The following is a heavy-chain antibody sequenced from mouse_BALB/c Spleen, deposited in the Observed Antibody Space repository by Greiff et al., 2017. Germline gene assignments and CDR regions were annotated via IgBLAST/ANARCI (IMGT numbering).Heavy chain of an antibody. CDR1: GFNIKDTY. J-gene: IGHJ3*01. V-gene: IGHV14-3*02. CDR2: IDPANGNT. Sequence: DVQLQESGAELVKPGASVKLSCTASGFNIKDTYMHWVKQRPEQGLEWIGRIDPANGNTKYDPKFQGKATITADTSSNTAYLQLSSLTSEDTAVYYCAPYGNFAYWGQGTLVTVSA. D-gene: IGHD2-1*01. CDR3: APYGNFAY.